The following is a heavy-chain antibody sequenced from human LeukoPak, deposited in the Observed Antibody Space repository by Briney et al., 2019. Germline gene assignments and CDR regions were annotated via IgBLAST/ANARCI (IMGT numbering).Heavy chain of an antibody. Sequence: GASVKVSCKASGYTFTGYYMHWVRQAPGQGLEWMGWIDPNSGGTNYAQKFQGRVTMTRDTSISTAYMELSRLRSDDTAVYYCAKTRRGVDTAMARAFDYWGQGTLVTVSS. CDR1: GYTFTGYY. J-gene: IGHJ4*02. CDR2: IDPNSGGT. CDR3: AKTRRGVDTAMARAFDY. D-gene: IGHD5-18*01. V-gene: IGHV1-2*02.